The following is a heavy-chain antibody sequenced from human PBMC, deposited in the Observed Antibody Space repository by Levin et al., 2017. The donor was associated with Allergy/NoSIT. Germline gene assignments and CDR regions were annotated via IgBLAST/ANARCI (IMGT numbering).Heavy chain of an antibody. J-gene: IGHJ1*01. CDR2: ISWKSGSI. CDR3: AKDIGSRWCFQH. CDR1: GFTFDDYA. Sequence: PGGSLRLSCAASGFTFDDYAMHWVRQAPGKGLEWVSGISWKSGSIGYADSVKGRFTISRDNAKNSLYLQMNSLRAEDTALYYCAKDIGSRWCFQHWGQGTLVTVSS. V-gene: IGHV3-9*01. D-gene: IGHD6-13*01.